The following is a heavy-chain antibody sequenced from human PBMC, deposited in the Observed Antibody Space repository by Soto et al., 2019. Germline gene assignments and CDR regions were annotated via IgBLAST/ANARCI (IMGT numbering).Heavy chain of an antibody. V-gene: IGHV3-30*18. Sequence: GGSLRLSCAASGFTFSSYGMHWVRQAPGKGLEGVEVISYDGRNKYNADSVKGQFNNSRDNSKNTLKLKIKSLRAEDTAVYYCAKDRSTKQRLVGMVDYWGQGTLVTVSS. CDR3: AKDRSTKQRLVGMVDY. D-gene: IGHD6-13*01. CDR1: GFTFSSYG. CDR2: ISYDGRNK. J-gene: IGHJ4*02.